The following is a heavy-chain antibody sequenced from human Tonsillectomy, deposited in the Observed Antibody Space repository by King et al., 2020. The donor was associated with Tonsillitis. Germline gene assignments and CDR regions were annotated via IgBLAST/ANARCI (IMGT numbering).Heavy chain of an antibody. J-gene: IGHJ5*02. CDR3: AREGVDWFDP. Sequence: VQLVESGGGVVQPGRSLRLSCAASGFTFSSYGMHWVRQAPGKGLEWVAVIWYDGSNKYYADSVKGRFTISRDNSKKTLYLQMNSLRAEDTAVYYCAREGVDWFDPWGQGTLVTVSS. CDR1: GFTFSSYG. CDR2: IWYDGSNK. V-gene: IGHV3-33*01. D-gene: IGHD2-15*01.